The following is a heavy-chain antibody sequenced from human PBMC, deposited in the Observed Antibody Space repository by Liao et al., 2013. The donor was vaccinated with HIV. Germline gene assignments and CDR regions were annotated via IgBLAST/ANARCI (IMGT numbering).Heavy chain of an antibody. CDR1: GDSISGYSYY. D-gene: IGHD2/OR15-2a*01. CDR3: ARGLFSFDF. Sequence: QLQLQESGPRLVKPSETLSLTCTVSGDSISGYSYYWGWIRQSPGMGLEWIGSIYSGGSTYYNPSLKNPVTISKDTSNSQFSLSLRSVTAADTAIYFCARGLFSFDFWGQGILVTVSS. V-gene: IGHV4-39*07. CDR2: IYSGGST. J-gene: IGHJ4*02.